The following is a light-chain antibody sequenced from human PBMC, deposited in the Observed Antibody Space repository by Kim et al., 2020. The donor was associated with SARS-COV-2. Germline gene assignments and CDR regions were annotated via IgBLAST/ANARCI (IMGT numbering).Light chain of an antibody. CDR2: DVS. J-gene: IGLJ3*02. CDR3: SSYTSSSTFWV. Sequence: QSALTQPASVSGSPGQSITISCTGTSSDVGGYNYVSWYQQHPGKAPKLMIYDVSKRPSGVSNRFSGSKSSNTASLTISGLQAEDEADYYCSSYTSSSTFWVLGGWTQLSVL. V-gene: IGLV2-14*01. CDR1: SSDVGGYNY.